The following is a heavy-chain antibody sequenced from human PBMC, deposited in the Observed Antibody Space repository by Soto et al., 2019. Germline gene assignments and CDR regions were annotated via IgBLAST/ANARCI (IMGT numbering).Heavy chain of an antibody. D-gene: IGHD1-1*01. CDR3: AHRAGLQGNWNGGYFDF. Sequence: QITLKESGPTRVKHTQTLTLTCTFSGFSLSTSGVGVGWIRQPPGKALERLALIYWDDDKRYSPSLKSRLTITKDTSKNQVVLTMTNMDPVDTATYYCAHRAGLQGNWNGGYFDFWGQGALVTVSS. CDR1: GFSLSTSGVG. V-gene: IGHV2-5*02. CDR2: IYWDDDK. J-gene: IGHJ4*02.